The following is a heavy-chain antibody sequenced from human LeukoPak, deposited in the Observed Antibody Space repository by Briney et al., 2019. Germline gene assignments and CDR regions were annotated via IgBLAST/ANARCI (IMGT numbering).Heavy chain of an antibody. CDR2: ISSSSSYI. J-gene: IGHJ4*02. D-gene: IGHD6-13*01. V-gene: IGHV3-21*01. CDR1: GFTFSSYS. CDR3: ARGTSSSWTVDGPDY. Sequence: GGSLRLSCAASGFTFSSYSMNWVRQAPGKGLEWVSSISSSSSYIYYADSVKGRFTISRDNAKNSLYLQMNSLRAEDTAVYYCARGTSSSWTVDGPDYWGQGTLDTVSS.